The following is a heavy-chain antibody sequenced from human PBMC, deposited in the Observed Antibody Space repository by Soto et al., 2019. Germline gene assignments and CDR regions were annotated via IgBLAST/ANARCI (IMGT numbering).Heavy chain of an antibody. V-gene: IGHV3-74*01. Sequence: EVQLVESGGGLVQPGGSLRLSCAASGFTFSSYWMHWVRQAPGKGLVWVSRINSDGSSTSYADSVKGRFTISRDNAKNTLYLQMNSLRAEDTAVYYCARAPYYGSGRDAFDIWGQGTMVTVSS. J-gene: IGHJ3*02. CDR1: GFTFSSYW. CDR2: INSDGSST. D-gene: IGHD3-10*01. CDR3: ARAPYYGSGRDAFDI.